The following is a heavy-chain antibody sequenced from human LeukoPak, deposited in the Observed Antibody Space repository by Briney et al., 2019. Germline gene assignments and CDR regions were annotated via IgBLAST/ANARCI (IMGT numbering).Heavy chain of an antibody. J-gene: IGHJ4*02. Sequence: SETLSLTCTVSGGSISSGGYYWSWIRQPPGKGLEWIGYIYYSGSTNYNPSLKSRVTISVDTSKNQFSLKLSSVTAADTAVYYCARDSSSWLDYWGQGTLVTVSS. CDR1: GGSISSGGYY. V-gene: IGHV4-61*08. D-gene: IGHD6-13*01. CDR2: IYYSGST. CDR3: ARDSSSWLDY.